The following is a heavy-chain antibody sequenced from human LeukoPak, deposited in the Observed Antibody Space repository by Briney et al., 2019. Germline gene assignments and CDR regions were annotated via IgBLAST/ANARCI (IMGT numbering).Heavy chain of an antibody. CDR1: GLTFSSHW. J-gene: IGHJ4*02. CDR2: ITNDGSST. Sequence: GGSLRLSCAASGLTFSSHWMHWVRQAPGKGLVWVSRITNDGSSTNYADSVKGRFTISRDNAKNTLYLQMNSLRAEDTAVYYCTRDFGARGGDYWGQGTLVTVSS. CDR3: TRDFGARGGDY. V-gene: IGHV3-74*01. D-gene: IGHD3-16*01.